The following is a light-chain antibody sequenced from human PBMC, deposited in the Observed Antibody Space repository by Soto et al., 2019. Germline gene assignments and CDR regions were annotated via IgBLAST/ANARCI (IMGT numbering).Light chain of an antibody. CDR1: QSISGN. J-gene: IGKJ1*01. CDR3: QQYENWPRT. Sequence: EIVMTQSPATLPVSPGEGGTLSCRASQSISGNLAWYQQKPGQAPRLLIYGASTRATGIPARFSGSGSGTEFTLTISCLESDDFAVYYCQQYENWPRTFGQGTKVEVK. CDR2: GAS. V-gene: IGKV3-15*01.